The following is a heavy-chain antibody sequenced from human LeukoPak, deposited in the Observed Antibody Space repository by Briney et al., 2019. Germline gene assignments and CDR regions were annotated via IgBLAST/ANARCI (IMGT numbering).Heavy chain of an antibody. J-gene: IGHJ4*02. D-gene: IGHD6-19*01. CDR3: ARDLDTAGYSSGWFDN. V-gene: IGHV3-7*01. CDR1: GFTFSSYY. CDR2: IKQDGSEK. Sequence: GGSLRLSCAASGFTFSSYYMSWVRQAPGKGLEWVANIKQDGSEKNYVDSVKGRFTISRDNAKNSLFLQMNSLRAEDSAVYYCARDLDTAGYSSGWFDNWGQGTLVTVSS.